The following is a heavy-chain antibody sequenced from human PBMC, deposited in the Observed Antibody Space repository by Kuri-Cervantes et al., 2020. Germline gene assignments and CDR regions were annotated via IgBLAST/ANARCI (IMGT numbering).Heavy chain of an antibody. J-gene: IGHJ6*02. D-gene: IGHD4-11*01. CDR2: SNNRGITI. CDR1: GFAFVDY. V-gene: IGHV3-11*04. Sequence: GGSLRLSCAGSGFAFVDYMAWIRQAPGKGLELISYSNNRGITIYYADSVKGRFTVSRDTAKNSVFLQMNSLRAEDTAVYYCARDYSNLGMDVWGQGTTVTVSS. CDR3: ARDYSNLGMDV.